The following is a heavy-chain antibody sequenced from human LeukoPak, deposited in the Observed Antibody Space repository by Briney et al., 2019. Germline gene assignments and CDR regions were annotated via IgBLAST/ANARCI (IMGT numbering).Heavy chain of an antibody. V-gene: IGHV4-38-2*02. CDR2: IYHSGST. CDR1: GYSISSGYY. J-gene: IGHJ6*02. Sequence: SETLSLTCTVSGYSISSGYYWGWIRQPPGKGLEWIGSIYHSGSTYYNPSLKSRATISVDTSKNQFSLKVSSVTDADTAVYYCARAMRMTTVTTNYYYGMDVWGQGSTVTVSS. D-gene: IGHD4-17*01. CDR3: ARAMRMTTVTTNYYYGMDV.